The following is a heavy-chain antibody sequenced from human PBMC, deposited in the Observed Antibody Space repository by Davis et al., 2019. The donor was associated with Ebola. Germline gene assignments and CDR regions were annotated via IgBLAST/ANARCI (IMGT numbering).Heavy chain of an antibody. V-gene: IGHV5-51*01. CDR2: IYPDDSDT. Sequence: GESLKISCKGSGYSFTNYWIAWVRQMPGEGLEWMGFIYPDDSDTRYRPSFQGHVTMSVDKSISTAYLQWSSLRASDTAIYYCARRGYSYGMDVWGQGTTVTVSS. CDR1: GYSFTNYW. J-gene: IGHJ6*02. D-gene: IGHD5-12*01. CDR3: ARRGYSYGMDV.